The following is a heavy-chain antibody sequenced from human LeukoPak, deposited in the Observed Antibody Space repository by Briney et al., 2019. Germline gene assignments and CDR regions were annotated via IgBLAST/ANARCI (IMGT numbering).Heavy chain of an antibody. CDR1: GGSISSSSYY. CDR3: ARDRSGDSRNYYYYYGMDV. D-gene: IGHD3-10*01. Sequence: SETLSLTCTVSGGSISSSSYYWGWIRQPPGKGLEWIGSIYYSGSTYYNPPLKSRVTISVDTSKNQFSLKLSSVTAADTAVYYCARDRSGDSRNYYYYYGMDVWGQGTTVTVSS. CDR2: IYYSGST. V-gene: IGHV4-39*07. J-gene: IGHJ6*02.